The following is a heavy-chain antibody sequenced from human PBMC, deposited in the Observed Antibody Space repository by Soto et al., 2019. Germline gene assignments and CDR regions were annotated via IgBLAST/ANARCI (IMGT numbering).Heavy chain of an antibody. CDR2: INHSGST. CDR1: GGSFSIYY. Sequence: PSETLSLTCAVYGGSFSIYYWSWIRQPPGKGLEWIGEINHSGSTNYSPSLKSRVTISLDTSKDQFSLKLSSVTAADTALYYCTRYGGSSHYYFGSWGQGTLVTVSS. J-gene: IGHJ4*02. D-gene: IGHD6-13*01. CDR3: TRYGGSSHYYFGS. V-gene: IGHV4-34*01.